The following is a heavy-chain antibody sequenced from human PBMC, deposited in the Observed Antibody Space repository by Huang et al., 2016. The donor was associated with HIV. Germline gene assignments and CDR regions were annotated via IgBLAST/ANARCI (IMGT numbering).Heavy chain of an antibody. CDR3: ARPVGAAPSVYYYYMDV. V-gene: IGHV1-18*04. J-gene: IGHJ6*03. CDR1: GYTFTSYG. CDR2: ISAYNGNT. Sequence: QVQLVQSGAEVKKPGASVKVSCTASGYTFTSYGVSWVRQAPGQGLEWMGWISAYNGNTNYAQKLHGIGTMTTDTATSTAYMELRSLRSDDTAVYYCARPVGAAPSVYYYYMDVWGKGTTVTVSS. D-gene: IGHD1-26*01.